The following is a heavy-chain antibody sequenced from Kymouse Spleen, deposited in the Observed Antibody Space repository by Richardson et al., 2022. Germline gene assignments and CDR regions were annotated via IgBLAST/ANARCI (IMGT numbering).Heavy chain of an antibody. CDR3: AKGGCSSTSCYADWFDP. J-gene: IGHJ5*02. Sequence: QVQLVESGGGVVQPGRSLRLSCAASGFTFSSYGMHWVRQAPGKGLEWVAVISYDGSNKYYADSVKGRFTISRDNSKNTLYLQMNSLRAEDTAVYYCAKGGCSSTSCYADWFDPWGQGTLVTVSS. D-gene: IGHD2-2*02. V-gene: IGHV3-30*18. CDR1: GFTFSSYG. CDR2: ISYDGSNK.